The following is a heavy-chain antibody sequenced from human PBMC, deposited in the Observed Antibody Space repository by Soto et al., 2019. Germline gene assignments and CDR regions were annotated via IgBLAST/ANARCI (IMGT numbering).Heavy chain of an antibody. Sequence: EVQLVESGGGLVKPGGSLRLSCAASGFTFSSYSMNWVRQAPGKGLEWVSSISSSSSYIYYADSVKGRFTISRDNAKNSLCLQMNSLRAEDTAVYYCARDYGDQYYFDYWGQGTLVTVSS. D-gene: IGHD4-17*01. J-gene: IGHJ4*02. CDR1: GFTFSSYS. V-gene: IGHV3-21*01. CDR3: ARDYGDQYYFDY. CDR2: ISSSSSYI.